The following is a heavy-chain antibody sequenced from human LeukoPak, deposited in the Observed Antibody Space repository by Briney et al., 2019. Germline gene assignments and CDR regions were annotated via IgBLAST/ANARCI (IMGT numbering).Heavy chain of an antibody. J-gene: IGHJ4*02. V-gene: IGHV3-7*01. CDR3: ARASTWIQLWSLDY. CDR2: IKQDGSEK. D-gene: IGHD5-18*01. Sequence: GGTLRLSCAASGFTFSSYWMSWVRQAPGKGLEWVANIKQDGSEKYYVDSVKGRFTISRDNAKNSLYLQMNSLRAEDTAVYYCARASTWIQLWSLDYWGQGTLVTVSS. CDR1: GFTFSSYW.